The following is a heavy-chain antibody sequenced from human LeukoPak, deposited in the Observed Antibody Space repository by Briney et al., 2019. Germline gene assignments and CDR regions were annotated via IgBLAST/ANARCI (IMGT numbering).Heavy chain of an antibody. D-gene: IGHD3-10*01. J-gene: IGHJ5*02. Sequence: GGSLRLSCAASGITVSQNDMSWVRQAPGRGLEWVSLIYADGATHYADSVKGRFTISRDNSKYTVYLEMNSLRPEDTAVYFCARDRAGRKAWVEFDPWGQGTLVTVSS. CDR3: ARDRAGRKAWVEFDP. CDR1: GITVSQND. CDR2: IYADGAT. V-gene: IGHV3-66*02.